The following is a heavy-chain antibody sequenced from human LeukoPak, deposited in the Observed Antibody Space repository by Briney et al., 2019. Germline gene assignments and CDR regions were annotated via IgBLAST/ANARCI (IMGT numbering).Heavy chain of an antibody. V-gene: IGHV4-30-2*01. CDR1: GGSISSGGYS. CDR3: ARGAGYCSSTSCLENNWFDP. CDR2: IYHSGSN. Sequence: SETLSLTCAVSGGSISSGGYSWSWIRQPPGKGLEWIGYIYHSGSNYYNPSLKSRVIISVDRSKNQFSLKLSSVTAADTAVYYCARGAGYCSSTSCLENNWFDPWGQGTLVTVSS. J-gene: IGHJ5*02. D-gene: IGHD2-2*01.